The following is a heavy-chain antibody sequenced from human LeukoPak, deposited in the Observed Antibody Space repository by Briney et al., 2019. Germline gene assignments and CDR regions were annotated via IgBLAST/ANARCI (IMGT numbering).Heavy chain of an antibody. D-gene: IGHD2-15*01. CDR3: ARGGYSLFDY. CDR2: IYNSAST. V-gene: IGHV4-61*01. J-gene: IGHJ4*02. Sequence: SETLSLTCTVSGGSVSSGSYYWNWIRQPPGKGLEWIGYIYNSASTNYNPSLKSRVTISVDTSKNQFSLKLSSVTAADTAVYYCARGGYSLFDYCGQGTLVTVSS. CDR1: GGSVSSGSYY.